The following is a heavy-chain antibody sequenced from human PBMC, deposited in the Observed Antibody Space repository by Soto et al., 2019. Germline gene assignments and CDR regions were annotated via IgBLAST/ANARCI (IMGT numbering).Heavy chain of an antibody. D-gene: IGHD6-19*01. Sequence: QVQLVESGGGVVQPGRSLRLSCAASGFTFSSYGMHWVRQAPGKGLEWVAVISYDGSNKYYADSVKGRFTISRDNSKNTLYLQMNSMRAEDTAVYYCAKDILAVAGTPYFDYWGQGTLVTVSS. V-gene: IGHV3-30*18. CDR1: GFTFSSYG. CDR2: ISYDGSNK. J-gene: IGHJ4*02. CDR3: AKDILAVAGTPYFDY.